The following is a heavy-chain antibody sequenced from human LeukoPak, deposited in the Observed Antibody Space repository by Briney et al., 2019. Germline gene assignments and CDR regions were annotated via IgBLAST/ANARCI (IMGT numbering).Heavy chain of an antibody. V-gene: IGHV1-3*01. CDR2: IKAGNGDT. J-gene: IGHJ4*02. D-gene: IGHD2-21*01. CDR3: ARDDCGDTCYPGGY. CDR1: GYIFTKYV. Sequence: GASVKVSCKASGYIFTKYVVHWVRQAPGQRPEWMGWIKAGNGDTKYSQNFQDGLTITRDTSASTVYMELSSLTSEDTALYYCARDDCGDTCYPGGYWGQGTLVTVSS.